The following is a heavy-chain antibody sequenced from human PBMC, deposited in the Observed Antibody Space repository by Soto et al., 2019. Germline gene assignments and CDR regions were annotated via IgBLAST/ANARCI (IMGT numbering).Heavy chain of an antibody. CDR3: ARVVEDPWRGDLGPFDY. CDR2: IKQDGSEK. V-gene: IGHV3-7*01. Sequence: EVQLVESGGGLVQPGGSLRLSCAASGFTFSTYWMSWVRQAPGKGLEWVADIKQDGSEKYFLDSVKGRFTISRDNAKNALYLQVNSLRAEDTAGYYCARVVEDPWRGDLGPFDYWGQGTLVTVSS. J-gene: IGHJ4*02. CDR1: GFTFSTYW. D-gene: IGHD3-16*01.